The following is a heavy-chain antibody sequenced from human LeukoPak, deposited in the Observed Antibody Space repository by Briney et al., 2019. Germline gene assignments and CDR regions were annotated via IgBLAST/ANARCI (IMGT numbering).Heavy chain of an antibody. CDR3: ARAFGPGYFDY. V-gene: IGHV3-48*03. J-gene: IGHJ4*02. CDR1: GFTFSSYE. CDR2: ISSSGSTI. D-gene: IGHD3-10*01. Sequence: GGSLRLSCAASGFTFSSYEMNWVRQAPGKGLEWVSYISSSGSTIYYADSVKGRFTISRDNAKNSLYLQMNSPRAEDTAVYYCARAFGPGYFDYWGQGTLVTVSS.